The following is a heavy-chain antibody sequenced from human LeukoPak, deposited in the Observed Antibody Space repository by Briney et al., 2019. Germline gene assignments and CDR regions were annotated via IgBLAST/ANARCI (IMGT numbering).Heavy chain of an antibody. V-gene: IGHV4-34*01. CDR1: GGSFGGYY. CDR3: ARNDYGDYVTGT. Sequence: SETLSLTCAVYGGSFGGYYWSWIRQPPGKGLEWIGSIYYTGSTYYNPSPKSRVTISVDTSKNQFSLKLSSVTAADTAVYYCARNDYGDYVTGTWGQGTLVTVSS. J-gene: IGHJ4*02. CDR2: IYYTGST. D-gene: IGHD4-17*01.